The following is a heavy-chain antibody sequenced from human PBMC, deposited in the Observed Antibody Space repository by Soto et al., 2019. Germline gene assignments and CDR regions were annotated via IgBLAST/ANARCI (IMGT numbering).Heavy chain of an antibody. Sequence: QVQLQQWGAGLLKPSETLSLTCAVYGGSFSGYYWSWIRQPPGKGLEWIGEINHSGSTNYNPSLKSRVTISVDTSKNQFSLKLSSVTAADTDVYYCAREVVGGYVPWGQGTLVTVSS. CDR2: INHSGST. D-gene: IGHD5-12*01. J-gene: IGHJ5*02. V-gene: IGHV4-34*01. CDR3: AREVVGGYVP. CDR1: GGSFSGYY.